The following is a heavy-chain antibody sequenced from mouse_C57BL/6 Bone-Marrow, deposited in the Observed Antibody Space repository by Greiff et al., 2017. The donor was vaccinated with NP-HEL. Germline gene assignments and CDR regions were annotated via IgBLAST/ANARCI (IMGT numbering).Heavy chain of an antibody. CDR3: ARCYDGYWYFDV. J-gene: IGHJ1*03. Sequence: QVQLQQPGAELVRPGSSVKLSCKASGYTFTSYWTDWVKQRPGQGLEWIGNIYPSDSETHYNQKFKDKATLTVDKSSSTAYMQLSSLTSEDSAVYYCARCYDGYWYFDVWGTGTTVTVSS. D-gene: IGHD2-3*01. V-gene: IGHV1-61*01. CDR2: IYPSDSET. CDR1: GYTFTSYW.